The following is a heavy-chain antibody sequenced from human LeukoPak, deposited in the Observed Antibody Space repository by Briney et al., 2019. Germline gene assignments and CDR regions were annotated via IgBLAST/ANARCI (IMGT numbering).Heavy chain of an antibody. CDR2: ISAYNGNT. V-gene: IGHV1-18*01. CDR3: GIAVAGYYYYYMDV. Sequence: ASVEVSCKASGYTFTSYGISWVRQAPGQGLEWMGWISAYNGNTNYAQKLQGRVTMTTDTSTSTAYMELRSLRSDDTAVYYCGIAVAGYYYYYMDVWGKGTTVTVSS. CDR1: GYTFTSYG. D-gene: IGHD6-19*01. J-gene: IGHJ6*03.